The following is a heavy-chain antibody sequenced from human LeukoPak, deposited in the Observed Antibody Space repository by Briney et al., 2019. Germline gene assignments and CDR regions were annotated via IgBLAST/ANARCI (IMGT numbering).Heavy chain of an antibody. CDR3: ATEDILTGYSPRGYFDY. CDR1: GFTFSSYG. D-gene: IGHD3-9*01. Sequence: PGGSLRLSCAASGFTFSSYGMSWVRQAPGKGLEWVSAISGSGGSTYYADSVKGRFTISRDNSKNTLYLQMNSLRAEDTAVYYCATEDILTGYSPRGYFDYWGQETLVTVSS. CDR2: ISGSGGST. V-gene: IGHV3-23*01. J-gene: IGHJ4*02.